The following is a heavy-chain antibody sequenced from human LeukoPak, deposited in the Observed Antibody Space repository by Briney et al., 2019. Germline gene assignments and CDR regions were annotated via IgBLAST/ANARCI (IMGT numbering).Heavy chain of an antibody. J-gene: IGHJ4*02. D-gene: IGHD4-17*01. V-gene: IGHV1-69*02. Sequence: EASVKVSCKASGGTFSSYTISWVRQAPGHGLEWMGRIIPILGIANYAQKFQGRVTITADKSTSTAYMELSSLRSEDTAVYYCARSGRLRCPDYWGQGTLVTVSS. CDR3: ARSGRLRCPDY. CDR1: GGTFSSYT. CDR2: IIPILGIA.